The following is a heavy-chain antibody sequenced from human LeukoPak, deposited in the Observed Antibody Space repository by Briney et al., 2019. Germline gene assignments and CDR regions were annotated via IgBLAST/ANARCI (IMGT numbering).Heavy chain of an antibody. Sequence: SETLSLTCSASGGSISRHYWSWLRQPPGKGLEWIGYISYSGGTRYNPSFQSRVTISLGTSKTHFSLKLTSVTAADTAMYYCARLLNNDNAGDPDTFDMWGPGTMVTVSS. CDR1: GGSISRHY. V-gene: IGHV4-59*08. D-gene: IGHD4-17*01. J-gene: IGHJ3*02. CDR2: ISYSGGT. CDR3: ARLLNNDNAGDPDTFDM.